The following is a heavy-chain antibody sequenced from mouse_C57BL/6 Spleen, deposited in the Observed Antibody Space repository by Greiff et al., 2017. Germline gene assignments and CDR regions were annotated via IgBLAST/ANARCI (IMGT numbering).Heavy chain of an antibody. CDR1: GFTFSSYG. V-gene: IGHV5-6*01. D-gene: IGHD2-4*01. CDR3: ARLSYYDYDVYSAMDY. J-gene: IGHJ4*01. CDR2: ISSGGSYT. Sequence: EVQGVESGGDLVKPGGSLKLSCAASGFTFSSYGMSWVRQTPDKRLEWVATISSGGSYTYYPDSVKGRFTISRDNAKNTLYLQMSSLKSEDTAMYYGARLSYYDYDVYSAMDYWGQGTSVTVSS.